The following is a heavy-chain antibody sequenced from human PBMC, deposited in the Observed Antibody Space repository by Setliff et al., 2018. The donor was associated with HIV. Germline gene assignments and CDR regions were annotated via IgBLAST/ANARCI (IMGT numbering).Heavy chain of an antibody. J-gene: IGHJ4*02. CDR2: ISGDGGDT. D-gene: IGHD2-21*01. Sequence: GGSLRLSCVASGFTFTTYPMSWVRQAPGKGLEWVSAISGDGGDTAYADSLKGRFTISRDTSKNTLHLHMNSLRAEDTAVYYCIARYWGQGTLVTVSS. V-gene: IGHV3-23*01. CDR1: GFTFTTYP. CDR3: IARY.